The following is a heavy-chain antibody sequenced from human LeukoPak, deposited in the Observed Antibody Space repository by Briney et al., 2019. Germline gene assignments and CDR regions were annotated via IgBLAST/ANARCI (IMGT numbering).Heavy chain of an antibody. CDR2: IYSGGST. V-gene: IGHV3-66*02. J-gene: IGHJ4*02. D-gene: IGHD5-24*01. CDR3: ARDGGKMAYFDY. CDR1: GFTVSSNY. Sequence: GGSLRLSCAASGFTVSSNYMSWVRQAPGKGLEWVSVIYSGGSTYYADSAKGRFTISRDNSKNTLYLQMNSLRAEDTAVYYCARDGGKMAYFDYWGQGTLVTVSS.